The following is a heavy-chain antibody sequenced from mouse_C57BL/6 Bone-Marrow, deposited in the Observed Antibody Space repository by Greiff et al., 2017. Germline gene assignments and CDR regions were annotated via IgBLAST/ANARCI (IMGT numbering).Heavy chain of an antibody. CDR2: IDPNSGGT. CDR3: ARLTTVVDPDY. J-gene: IGHJ2*01. CDR1: GYTFTSYW. Sequence: QVQLQQPGAELVKPGASVKLSCKASGYTFTSYWMHWVKQRPGRGLEWIGLIDPNSGGTKYNEKFKGKAPLTVDKPSSTAYVQLSSLTSEDSAVYYCARLTTVVDPDYWCQGTTLTVSS. D-gene: IGHD1-1*01. V-gene: IGHV1-72*01.